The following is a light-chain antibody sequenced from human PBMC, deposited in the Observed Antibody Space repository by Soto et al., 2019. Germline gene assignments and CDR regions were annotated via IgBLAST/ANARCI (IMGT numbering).Light chain of an antibody. CDR1: QSVLYSSTNKNY. CDR2: WAS. J-gene: IGKJ1*01. CDR3: QQCYTTPWT. V-gene: IGKV4-1*01. Sequence: DIVMTQSPDSLAVSLGERATINCKSSQSVLYSSTNKNYLAWYQHKPGQPPKLLIYWASTRESGVPDRFSGSGSGTDFTLTINSLQAEDVAVYYCQQCYTTPWTFGQGTKVEIK.